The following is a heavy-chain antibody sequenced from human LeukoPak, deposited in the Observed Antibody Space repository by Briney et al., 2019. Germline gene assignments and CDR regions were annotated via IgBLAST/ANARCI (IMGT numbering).Heavy chain of an antibody. CDR3: VRSVTTLSDFHN. Sequence: PGGSLRLSCLASEFTLSSYIMHWVRQAPGKGLEYVSAISNNGGSTYYADSVKGRFTISRDSSKNTLYLQMNSLRPEDTAVYYCVRSVTTLSDFHNWGQGTLVTVSS. V-gene: IGHV3-64D*09. D-gene: IGHD4-17*01. CDR1: EFTLSSYI. CDR2: ISNNGGST. J-gene: IGHJ4*02.